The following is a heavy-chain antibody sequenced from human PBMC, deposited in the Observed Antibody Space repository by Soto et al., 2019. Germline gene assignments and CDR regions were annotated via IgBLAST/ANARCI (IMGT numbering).Heavy chain of an antibody. CDR3: AKEKIASTVADFFDY. CDR1: GFTFNNYA. Sequence: PGGSLRLSCEASGFTFNNYAMTWVRQTPGKGLQWVSTISGSGSSTFYADSVRGRFTISRDNSKNTLYLQMNSLRAEDMALYYCAKEKIASTVADFFDYWGQGTLVTVS. V-gene: IGHV3-23*01. CDR2: ISGSGSST. D-gene: IGHD6-19*01. J-gene: IGHJ4*02.